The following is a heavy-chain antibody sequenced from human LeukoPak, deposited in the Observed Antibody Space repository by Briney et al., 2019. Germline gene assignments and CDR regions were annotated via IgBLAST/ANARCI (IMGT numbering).Heavy chain of an antibody. CDR3: ARDYGVVPAANFFY. D-gene: IGHD2-2*01. CDR2: IIPIFGTA. Sequence: SVKVSCKVSGGTFSSYAISWVRQAPGQGLEWMGGIIPIFGTANYAQKFQGRVTITADESTSTAYMELSSLRSEDTAVYYCARDYGVVPAANFFYWGQGTLVTVSS. V-gene: IGHV1-69*01. J-gene: IGHJ4*02. CDR1: GGTFSSYA.